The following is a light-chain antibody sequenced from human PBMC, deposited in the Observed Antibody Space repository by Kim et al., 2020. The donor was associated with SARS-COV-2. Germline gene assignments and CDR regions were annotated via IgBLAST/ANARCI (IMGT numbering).Light chain of an antibody. CDR2: GAS. CDR3: QQYDGSPIT. V-gene: IGKV3-20*01. J-gene: IGKJ5*01. Sequence: SAGQRATLSYRASHGVSSNYLAWYQQKPGQAPRLLIYGASGRATGIPDMFSGSGSGTDFTLTISRLEPEDFVVYYCQQYDGSPITFGQGTRLEI. CDR1: HGVSSNY.